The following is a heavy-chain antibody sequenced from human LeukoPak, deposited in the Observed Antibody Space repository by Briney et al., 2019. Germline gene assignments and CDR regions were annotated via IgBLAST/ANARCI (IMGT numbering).Heavy chain of an antibody. CDR3: AKQNDFWSGYSDY. V-gene: IGHV3-30-3*01. CDR2: ISYDGSNK. J-gene: IGHJ4*02. Sequence: GGSLRLSCAASGFTFSSYAMLWVRQAPGKGLEWVAVISYDGSNKYYADSVKGRFTISRDNSKNTLYLQMNSLRAEDTAVYYCAKQNDFWSGYSDYWGQGTLVTVSS. D-gene: IGHD3-3*01. CDR1: GFTFSSYA.